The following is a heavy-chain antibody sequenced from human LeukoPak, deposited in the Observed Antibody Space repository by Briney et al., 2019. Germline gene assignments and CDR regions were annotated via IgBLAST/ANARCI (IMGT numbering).Heavy chain of an antibody. V-gene: IGHV4-34*01. J-gene: IGHJ4*02. CDR3: ARGLSDHLHALQFDY. CDR1: GGSFSGYY. Sequence: SETLSLTCAVYGGSFSGYYWSWIRQPPGGGLEWIGEINHSGSTSYNPSLKSRVTISVDTSKNQFSLKLSSVTAADTAVYYCARGLSDHLHALQFDYWGQGTLVTVSS. CDR2: INHSGST.